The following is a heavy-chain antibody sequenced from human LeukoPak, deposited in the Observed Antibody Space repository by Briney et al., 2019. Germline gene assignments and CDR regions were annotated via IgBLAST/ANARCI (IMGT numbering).Heavy chain of an antibody. J-gene: IGHJ4*02. CDR1: GGSINTYF. CDR3: ARHKSSGSYPLDY. Sequence: PSETLSLTCTVSGGSINTYFWSWIRQPPGKALEWIGHIYFSGSTNYNPSLKSRVTISVDTSKNQFSLKLSSVTAADTAVYYCARHKSSGSYPLDYWGQGILVTVPS. V-gene: IGHV4-59*08. D-gene: IGHD3-22*01. CDR2: IYFSGST.